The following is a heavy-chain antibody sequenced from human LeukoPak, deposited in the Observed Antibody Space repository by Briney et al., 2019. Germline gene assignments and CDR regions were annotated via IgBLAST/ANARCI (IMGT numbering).Heavy chain of an antibody. Sequence: GASVKVSCTASGYTFTNNYIHWVRHAPGQGLEWMGWINPNTGGIHYSKTFQGRVTMTRDTTISTAYVRLSRLISAATAAFYCARDVRRDTFDIWGQGTMVTVSS. CDR1: GYTFTNNY. CDR3: ARDVRRDTFDI. J-gene: IGHJ3*02. CDR2: INPNTGGI. D-gene: IGHD3-10*02. V-gene: IGHV1-2*02.